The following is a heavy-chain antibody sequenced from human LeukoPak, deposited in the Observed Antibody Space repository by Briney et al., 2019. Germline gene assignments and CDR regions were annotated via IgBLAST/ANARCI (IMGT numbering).Heavy chain of an antibody. CDR2: MNPNSGNT. Sequence: GASVKVSCKASGYTFTSCDINWVRQATGQGLEWMGWMNPNSGNTGYAQKFQGRVTMTRNTSISTAYMELSSLRSEDTAVYYCARGTPTDAYSSGWYWWGQGTLVTVSS. V-gene: IGHV1-8*01. J-gene: IGHJ4*02. CDR1: GYTFTSCD. CDR3: ARGTPTDAYSSGWYW. D-gene: IGHD6-19*01.